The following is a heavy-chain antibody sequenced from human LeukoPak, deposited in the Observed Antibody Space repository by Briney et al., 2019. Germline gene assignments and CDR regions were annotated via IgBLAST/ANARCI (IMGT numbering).Heavy chain of an antibody. Sequence: SVKVSFKASGGTFSSYAISWVRQAPGQGLEWMGRIFPIFAAANYAQKFQGRVTITADESTSTAYMELSSLRSEDTAVYYCARESGSYEAYIDYWGQGTLVTVSS. J-gene: IGHJ4*02. CDR1: GGTFSSYA. V-gene: IGHV1-69*13. D-gene: IGHD1-26*01. CDR2: IFPIFAAA. CDR3: ARESGSYEAYIDY.